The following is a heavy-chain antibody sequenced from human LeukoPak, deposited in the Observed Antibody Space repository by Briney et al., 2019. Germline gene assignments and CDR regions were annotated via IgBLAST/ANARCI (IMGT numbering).Heavy chain of an antibody. J-gene: IGHJ4*02. Sequence: PSETLSLXCTVSGGSISTYYWSWIRQPAGKGLEWIGHIYTSGSTNYNPSLKSRVTMSVDTSKNQFSLKLSSVTAADTAVYYCARDNYDTSAYYYYMDYWGQGTLVTVSS. D-gene: IGHD3-22*01. CDR3: ARDNYDTSAYYYYMDY. V-gene: IGHV4-4*07. CDR2: IYTSGST. CDR1: GGSISTYY.